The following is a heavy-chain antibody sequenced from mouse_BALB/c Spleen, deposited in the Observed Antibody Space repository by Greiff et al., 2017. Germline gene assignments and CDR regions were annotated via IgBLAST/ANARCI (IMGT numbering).Heavy chain of an antibody. CDR3: GRRGYGFRYFDV. J-gene: IGHJ1*01. CDR1: GYSFTGYF. V-gene: IGHV1-37*01. Sequence: EVHLVESGPELVKPGASVKISCKASGYSFTGYFMNWVKQIHGKSLEWIGRINPYNGDTFYNQKFKGKATLTVDKSSSTAHMELLSLTSEDSAVYYCGRRGYGFRYFDVWGAGTTVTVSS. CDR2: INPYNGDT. D-gene: IGHD1-2*01.